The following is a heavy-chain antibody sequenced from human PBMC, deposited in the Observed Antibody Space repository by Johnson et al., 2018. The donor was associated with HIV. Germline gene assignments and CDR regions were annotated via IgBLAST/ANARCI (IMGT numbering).Heavy chain of an antibody. D-gene: IGHD3-10*01. Sequence: VQLVEYGGGVVRPGGSLRLSCAASGFTFDDYGMSWVRQAPGKGLEWVSGINWNGGSTGYADSVKGRFTISRDNAKNSLYLQMNSLRAEDTALYYCARDSRIGTMVLLSDAFDIWGQGTMVTVSS. CDR1: GFTFDDYG. CDR3: ARDSRIGTMVLLSDAFDI. J-gene: IGHJ3*02. CDR2: INWNGGST. V-gene: IGHV3-20*04.